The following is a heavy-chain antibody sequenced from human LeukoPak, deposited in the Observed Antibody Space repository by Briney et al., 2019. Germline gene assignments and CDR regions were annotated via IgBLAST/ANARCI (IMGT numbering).Heavy chain of an antibody. CDR1: GYRFTELS. D-gene: IGHD5-18*01. J-gene: IGHJ4*02. Sequence: ASVKVSCKVSGYRFTELSRHWVRQAPGKGLEWLGGFDLVHGDTIYAQKFQGRVTMTEDTSTDTSYMELSSLGSEDTAVYFCTAGRAYSLLALWGEGTLV. CDR3: TAGRAYSLLAL. CDR2: FDLVHGDT. V-gene: IGHV1-24*01.